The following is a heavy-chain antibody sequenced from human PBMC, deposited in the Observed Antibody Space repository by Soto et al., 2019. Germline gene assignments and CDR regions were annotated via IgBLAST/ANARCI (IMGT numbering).Heavy chain of an antibody. CDR3: AKGMIRDYYFDY. Sequence: PVGSVRLSCAASGFTFSSYAMSWVRQAPGKGLEWVSAISGSGGSTYYADSVKGRFTISRDNSKNTLYLQMNSLRAEDTAVYYCAKGMIRDYYFDYWGQGTLVTVSS. CDR2: ISGSGGST. CDR1: GFTFSSYA. D-gene: IGHD3-10*01. J-gene: IGHJ4*02. V-gene: IGHV3-23*01.